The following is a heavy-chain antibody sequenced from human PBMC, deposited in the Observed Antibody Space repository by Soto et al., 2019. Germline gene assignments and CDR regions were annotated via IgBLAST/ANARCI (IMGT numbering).Heavy chain of an antibody. V-gene: IGHV3-53*04. CDR2: IYSGGST. Sequence: GESLKISCAASGFTVSSNYMSWVRQAPGKGLEWVSVIYSGGSTYYADSVKGRFTISRHNSKNTLYLQMNSLRAEDTAVYYCARGSLELVWGYYYYYMDVWGKGTTVTVSS. D-gene: IGHD1-7*01. J-gene: IGHJ6*03. CDR3: ARGSLELVWGYYYYYMDV. CDR1: GFTVSSNY.